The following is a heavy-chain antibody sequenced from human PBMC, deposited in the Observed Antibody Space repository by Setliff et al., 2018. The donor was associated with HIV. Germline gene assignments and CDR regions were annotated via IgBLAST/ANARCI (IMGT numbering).Heavy chain of an antibody. D-gene: IGHD3-16*01. CDR3: AAETLPGQSAFDI. CDR1: GFTFSSYS. CDR2: ISSSSSYI. V-gene: IGHV3-21*01. J-gene: IGHJ3*02. Sequence: GGSLRLSCAASGFTFSSYSMNWVRQAPGKGLEWVSSISSSSSYIYYADSVKGRFTISRDNAKNSLYLQMNSLRAEDTAVYYCAAETLPGQSAFDIWGQGTMVTVSS.